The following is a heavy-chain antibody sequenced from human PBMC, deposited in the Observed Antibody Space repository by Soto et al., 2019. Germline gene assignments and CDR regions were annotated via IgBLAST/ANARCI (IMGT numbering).Heavy chain of an antibody. J-gene: IGHJ6*02. CDR1: GGSVSSDTHY. Sequence: SETLSLTCTVSGGSVSSDTHYWSWIRQPPGKRLEWIGFIYSSGSNNYNPSLKSRVTMSVDTSKNQFSLKLRSVIVADPDVYHCARFVRSCSGTTCYTRADVWGQGTTVTVS. CDR2: IYSSGSN. V-gene: IGHV4-61*01. CDR3: ARFVRSCSGTTCYTRADV. D-gene: IGHD2-2*02.